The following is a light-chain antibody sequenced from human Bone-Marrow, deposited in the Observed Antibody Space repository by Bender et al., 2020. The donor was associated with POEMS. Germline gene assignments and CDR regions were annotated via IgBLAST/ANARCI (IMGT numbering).Light chain of an antibody. J-gene: IGLJ1*01. CDR3: SSYAGSNTFL. CDR2: EVT. Sequence: QSALTQPPSASGSPGQSVTISCTGTSSDVGGYDYVSWYQQHPGKAPKLVIYEVTKRPSGVPDRFSGSKSGNTASLTVSGLQAEDEADYYCSSYAGSNTFLFGTGTKVTVL. V-gene: IGLV2-8*01. CDR1: SSDVGGYDY.